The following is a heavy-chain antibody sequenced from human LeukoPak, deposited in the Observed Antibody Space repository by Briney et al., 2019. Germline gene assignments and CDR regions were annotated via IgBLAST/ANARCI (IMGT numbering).Heavy chain of an antibody. CDR3: ARDSYSSSWYPWGDYYYYMDV. CDR2: INTNTGNP. CDR1: GYTFTSYA. D-gene: IGHD6-13*01. J-gene: IGHJ6*03. V-gene: IGHV7-4-1*02. Sequence: ASVKVSCKASGYTFTSYAMNWVRQAPGQGLEWMGWINTNTGNPTYAQGFTGRFVFSLDTSVSTAYLQISSLKAEDTAVYYCARDSYSSSWYPWGDYYYYMDVWGKGTTVTVSS.